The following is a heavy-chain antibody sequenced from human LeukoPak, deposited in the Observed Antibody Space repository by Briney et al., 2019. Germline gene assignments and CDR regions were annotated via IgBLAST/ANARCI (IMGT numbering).Heavy chain of an antibody. V-gene: IGHV4-39*07. D-gene: IGHD3-22*01. CDR1: GGSISSSSYY. CDR3: ARGSGYLGVDS. Sequence: SETLSLTCTVSGGSISSSSYYWGWIRQPPGKGLELIGRIYTSGTTNHNPSLNSRVTMSIDTSKSQFSLKLTSVTAADTALYYCARGSGYLGVDSWGQGILVTVSS. J-gene: IGHJ4*02. CDR2: IYTSGTT.